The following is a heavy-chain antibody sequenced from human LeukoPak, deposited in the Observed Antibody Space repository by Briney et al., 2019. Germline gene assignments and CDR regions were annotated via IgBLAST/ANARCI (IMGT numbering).Heavy chain of an antibody. Sequence: PGGSLRLSCTASGFTFSSYWMSWVRQAPGKGLEWVANIKKDGSEKYYVDSVKGRFTISRDNAKTSLYLQMNSLRADDTAVYYCARGGGSGLGYFPFWGQGTLVTVSS. CDR1: GFTFSSYW. J-gene: IGHJ1*01. CDR3: ARGGGSGLGYFPF. V-gene: IGHV3-7*03. D-gene: IGHD2-15*01. CDR2: IKKDGSEK.